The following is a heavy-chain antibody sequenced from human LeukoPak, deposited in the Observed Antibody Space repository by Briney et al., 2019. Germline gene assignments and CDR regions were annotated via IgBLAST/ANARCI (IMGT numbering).Heavy chain of an antibody. V-gene: IGHV3-48*03. Sequence: GGSLRLSCAASGFTFSSYEMNWVRQAPGKGLEWVSYISSSGSTIYYADSVKGRFTISRDNAKNTLYLQMNSLRAKDTAVYYCASDSSDSGAWGQGTLVTVSS. D-gene: IGHD6-19*01. CDR1: GFTFSSYE. J-gene: IGHJ5*02. CDR3: ASDSSDSGA. CDR2: ISSSGSTI.